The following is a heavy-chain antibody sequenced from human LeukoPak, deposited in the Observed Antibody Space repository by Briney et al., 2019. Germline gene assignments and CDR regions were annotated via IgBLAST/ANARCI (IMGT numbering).Heavy chain of an antibody. CDR3: ARGWVHYGSGSHISYGMDV. Sequence: PSETLSLTCTVSGGSISSGDYYWSWIRQPPGKGLEWIGYIYYSGSTYYNPSLKSRVTISVDTSKNQFSLKLSSVTAADTAVYYCARGWVHYGSGSHISYGMDVWGQGTTVTVSS. CDR1: GGSISSGDYY. D-gene: IGHD3-10*01. J-gene: IGHJ6*02. V-gene: IGHV4-30-4*02. CDR2: IYYSGST.